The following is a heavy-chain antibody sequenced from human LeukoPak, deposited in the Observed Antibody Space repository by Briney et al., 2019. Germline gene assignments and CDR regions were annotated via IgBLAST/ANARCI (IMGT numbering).Heavy chain of an antibody. CDR2: LNPNSGGT. V-gene: IGHV1-2*02. CDR1: GYTFTGYF. Sequence: ASVKVSCKASGYTFTGYFMHWVRKPPGQGLEWMGWLNPNSGGTNYAQKFQGRVTMTRDTSISTAYMELSRLRSDDTAVYYCARILGSYSSGWYMGYWGQGTLVTVSS. J-gene: IGHJ4*02. CDR3: ARILGSYSSGWYMGY. D-gene: IGHD6-19*01.